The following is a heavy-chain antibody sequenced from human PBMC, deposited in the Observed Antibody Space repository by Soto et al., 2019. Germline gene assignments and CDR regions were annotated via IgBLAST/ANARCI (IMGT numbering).Heavy chain of an antibody. CDR1: GGSFSGYY. D-gene: IGHD3-9*01. V-gene: IGHV4-34*01. J-gene: IGHJ4*02. Sequence: SETLSLTCAVYGGSFSGYYWSWIRQPPGKGLEWIGEINHSGSTNYNPSLKSRVTISVDTSKNQFSLKLSSVTAADTAVYYCAIPQSWVDSPRFGYWGQGTLVTVSS. CDR2: INHSGST. CDR3: AIPQSWVDSPRFGY.